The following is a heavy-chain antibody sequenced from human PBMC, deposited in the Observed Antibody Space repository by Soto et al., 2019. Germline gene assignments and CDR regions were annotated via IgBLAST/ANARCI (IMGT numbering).Heavy chain of an antibody. CDR2: MNPNSGNT. Sequence: QVQLLQSGAEVKKPGASVKVSGKASGYTFTSYDINWVRQATGQGLEWMGWMNPNSGNTGYAQKFQGRVTMTRNTSISTAYMELSSLRSEDTAVYYCARAREYYYGMDVWGQGTTVTVSS. J-gene: IGHJ6*02. CDR1: GYTFTSYD. CDR3: ARAREYYYGMDV. V-gene: IGHV1-8*01.